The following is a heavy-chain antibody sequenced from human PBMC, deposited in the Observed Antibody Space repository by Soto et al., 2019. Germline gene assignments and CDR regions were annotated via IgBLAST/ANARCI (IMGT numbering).Heavy chain of an antibody. J-gene: IGHJ6*02. CDR1: GYSFTSYW. V-gene: IGHV5-10-1*01. CDR2: IDPSDSYT. CDR3: AVVVVAEHYGMDV. Sequence: PGESLKISCKGSGYSFTSYWISWVRQMPGKGLEWMGRIDPSDSYTNYSPSFQGHVTISADKSISTAYLQWSSLKASDTAMYYCAVVVVAEHYGMDVWGRGTKVTVSS. D-gene: IGHD2-15*01.